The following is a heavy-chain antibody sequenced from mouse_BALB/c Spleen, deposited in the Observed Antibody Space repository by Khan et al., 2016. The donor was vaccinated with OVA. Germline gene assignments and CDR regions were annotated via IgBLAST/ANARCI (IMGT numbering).Heavy chain of an antibody. V-gene: IGHV1S41*01. J-gene: IGHJ4*01. CDR3: ARSNYYGSSLYAMDY. D-gene: IGHD1-1*01. CDR1: GYTFTSYW. CDR2: IGPGSGST. Sequence: DLVKPGASVKLSCKASGYTFTSYWINWIKQRPGQGLEWIGRIGPGSGSTSYNEMFTGMATLTVDTTSSTAYIQLSSLSSEDSAVYFCARSNYYGSSLYAMDYWGQGTSVTVSS.